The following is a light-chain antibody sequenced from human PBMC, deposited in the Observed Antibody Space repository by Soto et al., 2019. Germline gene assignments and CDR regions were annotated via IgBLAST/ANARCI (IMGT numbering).Light chain of an antibody. CDR3: SSYAGNFNLI. V-gene: IGLV2-8*01. CDR1: SSDVGAYKF. J-gene: IGLJ2*01. Sequence: QSALTQPPSASGSPGQSVTISCTGTSSDVGAYKFVSWYQQHPGKAPKLMMYEVNKRPSGVPDRFSGSKSGTTASLTVSGLQAEDEADYFCSSYAGNFNLIFGGGTKLTVL. CDR2: EVN.